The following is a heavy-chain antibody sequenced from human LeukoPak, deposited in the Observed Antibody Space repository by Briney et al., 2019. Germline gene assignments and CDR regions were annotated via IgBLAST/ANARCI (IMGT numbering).Heavy chain of an antibody. D-gene: IGHD4-17*01. J-gene: IGHJ6*02. CDR1: GFTVSSNY. CDR2: IYSGGST. CDR3: ARSTVTTVYGMDV. Sequence: GGSLRLSCAASGFTVSSNYMSWVRQAPGKGLEWVSVIYSGGSTDYADSVKGRFTISRDNSKNTLYPQMNSLRAEDTAVYYCARSTVTTVYGMDVWGQGTTVTVSS. V-gene: IGHV3-66*01.